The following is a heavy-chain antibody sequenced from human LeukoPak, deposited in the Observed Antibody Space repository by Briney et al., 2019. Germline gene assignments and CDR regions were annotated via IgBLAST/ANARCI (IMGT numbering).Heavy chain of an antibody. CDR3: ARGRTTVITQRYYYYHMDV. Sequence: GGSLRLSCAASGFTFSSYWMSWVRQAPGKGLEWVASINQDGSEKYYVDSVKGRFTISRDNAKNSLYLQMNSLRAEDTAVYYCARGRTTVITQRYYYYHMDVWGKGTTVTVSS. CDR2: INQDGSEK. V-gene: IGHV3-7*03. J-gene: IGHJ6*03. CDR1: GFTFSSYW. D-gene: IGHD4-17*01.